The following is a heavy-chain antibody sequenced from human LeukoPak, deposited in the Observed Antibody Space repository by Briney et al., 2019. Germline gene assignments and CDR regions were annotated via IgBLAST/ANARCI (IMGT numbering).Heavy chain of an antibody. CDR2: VYYSGST. CDR3: ARRAYSGYYYYFDY. V-gene: IGHV4-39*01. J-gene: IGHJ4*02. CDR1: GDSITSSSYY. Sequence: PSETLSLTCSVSGDSITSSSYYWDWIRQPPGKGLEWIGSVYYSGSTYYNPSLKSRITISVDTSKNQYSLNVTSVTAADTAVYYCARRAYSGYYYYFDYWGQGAQVTVSS. D-gene: IGHD2/OR15-2a*01.